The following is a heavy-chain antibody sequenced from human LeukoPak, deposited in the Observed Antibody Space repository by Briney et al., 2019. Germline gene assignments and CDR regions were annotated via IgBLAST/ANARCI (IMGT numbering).Heavy chain of an antibody. Sequence: ASVKVSCKASGYTFTGYYMRWVRQAPGQGLEWMGWMSPYGGNTKYAQTFQARVTMTGDSSISTAYMELSSLTLEDTAIYYCARGGSFGLKANLDSWGQGTLVTVSS. J-gene: IGHJ5*01. CDR1: GYTFTGYY. D-gene: IGHD3/OR15-3a*01. CDR3: ARGGSFGLKANLDS. CDR2: MSPYGGNT. V-gene: IGHV1-2*02.